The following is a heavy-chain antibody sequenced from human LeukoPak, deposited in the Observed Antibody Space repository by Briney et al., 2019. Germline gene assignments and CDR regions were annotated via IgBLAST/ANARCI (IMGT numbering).Heavy chain of an antibody. D-gene: IGHD1-26*01. CDR2: ITSSSSYI. V-gene: IGHV3-21*01. Sequence: GGSLRLSCAASGFTFSSYSMNWVRQAPGKGLEWVSSITSSSSYINYADSVKGRFTISRDNAKNSLYLQMNSLRVGDTAVYYCASGSPAGDYWGQGTLVTVSS. CDR1: GFTFSSYS. CDR3: ASGSPAGDY. J-gene: IGHJ4*02.